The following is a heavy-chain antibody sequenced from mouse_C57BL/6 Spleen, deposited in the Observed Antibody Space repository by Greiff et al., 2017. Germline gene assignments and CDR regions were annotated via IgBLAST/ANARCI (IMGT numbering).Heavy chain of an antibody. J-gene: IGHJ4*01. CDR3: TRVITTIGEDY. V-gene: IGHV1-7*01. Sequence: VQRQEPGAELAKPGASVKLSCKASGYTFTSYWMHWVKQRPGRGLEWIGYINPSSGYTKYNQKFKDKATLTADKSSSTAYMQLSSLTYEYSAVYYCTRVITTIGEDYWGQGTSVTVSS. D-gene: IGHD2-14*01. CDR1: GYTFTSYW. CDR2: INPSSGYT.